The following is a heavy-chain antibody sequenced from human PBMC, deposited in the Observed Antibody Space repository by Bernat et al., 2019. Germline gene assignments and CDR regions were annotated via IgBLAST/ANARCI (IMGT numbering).Heavy chain of an antibody. D-gene: IGHD4-17*01. CDR3: AAVTTFPFY. Sequence: QVQLVESGGGVVQPGRSLRLSCAASGFTFSSYTMHWVRQAPGKWLEWVAVISYDGSNKYYADSVKGRFTISRDNSKNTLYLQMNSLRAEDTAVYYCAAVTTFPFYWGQGTLVTVSS. J-gene: IGHJ4*02. CDR1: GFTFSSYT. V-gene: IGHV3-30-3*01. CDR2: ISYDGSNK.